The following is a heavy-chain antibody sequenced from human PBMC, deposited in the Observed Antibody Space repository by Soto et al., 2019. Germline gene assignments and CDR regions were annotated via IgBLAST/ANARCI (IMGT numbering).Heavy chain of an antibody. V-gene: IGHV1-24*01. CDR1: GYTLTELS. Sequence: ASVKVSCKVSGYTLTELSMHWVRQAPGKGLEWMGGFDPEDGETIYAQKFQGRVTMTEDTSTDTAYMELSSLRSEDTAVYYCATVLGFKQLVGLDYWGQGTLVTVSS. CDR3: ATVLGFKQLVGLDY. D-gene: IGHD6-13*01. J-gene: IGHJ4*02. CDR2: FDPEDGET.